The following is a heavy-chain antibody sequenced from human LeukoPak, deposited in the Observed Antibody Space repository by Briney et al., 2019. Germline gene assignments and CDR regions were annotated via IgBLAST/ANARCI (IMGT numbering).Heavy chain of an antibody. CDR3: AKGISPVISLVHVDY. V-gene: IGHV3-23*01. J-gene: IGHJ4*02. Sequence: GGSLRLSCAASGFTFSSYGMSWVRQAPGKGLEWVSVISGSGTNTYYADSVKGRFTISRDNSKNTLYLQMNSLRAEDTAVYYCAKGISPVISLVHVDYWGQGTLVTVSS. CDR2: ISGSGTNT. D-gene: IGHD2-15*01. CDR1: GFTFSSYG.